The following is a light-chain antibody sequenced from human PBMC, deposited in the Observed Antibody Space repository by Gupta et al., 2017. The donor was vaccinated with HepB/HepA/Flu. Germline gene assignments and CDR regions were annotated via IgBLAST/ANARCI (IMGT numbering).Light chain of an antibody. J-gene: IGLJ2*01. CDR2: DNN. Sequence: QSVLTQPPSVSAAPGQKVTISCSGSSSNIGNNYVSWYQQLPGTAPKLLIYDNNKRPSGIPARFSGSKSGTSATLGIAGLQTGEEADYYCQTWDSSLTAVLFGGGTKLTAL. CDR3: QTWDSSLTAVL. CDR1: SSNIGNNY. V-gene: IGLV1-51*01.